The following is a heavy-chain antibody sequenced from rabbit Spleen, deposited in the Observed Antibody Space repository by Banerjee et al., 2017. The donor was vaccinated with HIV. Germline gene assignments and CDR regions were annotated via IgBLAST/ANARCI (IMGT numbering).Heavy chain of an antibody. Sequence: QSLEESGGGLVKPEGSLKLSCTASGFSFSNKAVMCWVRQAPGKGLEWIACINAATAKPVYATWAKGRFTISRTSSTTVTLRMTSLTAADRATYFCARDLLGVIGWNFYLWGQGTLVTVS. D-gene: IGHD1-1*01. J-gene: IGHJ4*01. CDR3: ARDLLGVIGWNFYL. CDR2: INAATAKP. V-gene: IGHV1S40*01. CDR1: GFSFSNKAV.